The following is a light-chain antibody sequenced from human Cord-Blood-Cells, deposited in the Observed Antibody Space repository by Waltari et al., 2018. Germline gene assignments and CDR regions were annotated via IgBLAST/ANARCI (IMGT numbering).Light chain of an antibody. V-gene: IGLV3-21*04. J-gene: IGLJ2*01. Sequence: SYVLTQPPSVSVAPGKTARITCGGNKIGSKSGHWYQQKPGQAPALVIYYDSDRPSGIPERFSGSNSGNTATLTISRVEAGDEADYYCQVWDSSSDHVVFGGGTKLTVL. CDR2: YDS. CDR3: QVWDSSSDHVV. CDR1: KIGSKS.